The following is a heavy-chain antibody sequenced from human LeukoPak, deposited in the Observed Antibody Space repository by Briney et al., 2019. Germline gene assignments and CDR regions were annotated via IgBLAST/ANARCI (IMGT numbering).Heavy chain of an antibody. CDR3: ARGALADMYYFDY. CDR1: VCTFSSYA. Sequence: SVNVSCKASVCTFSSYAISWVRQAPGQRLEWMGGIIPIFGTANYEQKYQGRVTITADVSTSTAYMERSSLRSEDMAVYYCARGALADMYYFDYWGQGTLVTVSS. V-gene: IGHV1-69*13. J-gene: IGHJ4*02. D-gene: IGHD6-19*01. CDR2: IIPIFGTA.